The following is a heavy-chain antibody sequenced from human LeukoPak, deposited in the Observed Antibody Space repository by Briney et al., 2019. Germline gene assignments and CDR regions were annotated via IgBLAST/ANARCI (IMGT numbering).Heavy chain of an antibody. J-gene: IGHJ4*02. CDR1: GFTFSSYA. V-gene: IGHV3-30*04. CDR3: ARDPVAVAGEFHY. D-gene: IGHD6-19*01. CDR2: ISYDGSNK. Sequence: PGGSLRLSCAASGFTFSSYAMHRVRQAPGKGLEWVAVISYDGSNKYYADSVKGRFTISRDNSKNTLYLQMNSLRAEDTAVYYCARDPVAVAGEFHYWGQGTLVTVSS.